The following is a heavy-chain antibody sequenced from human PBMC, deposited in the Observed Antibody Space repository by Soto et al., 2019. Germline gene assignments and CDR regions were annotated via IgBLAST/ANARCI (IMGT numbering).Heavy chain of an antibody. V-gene: IGHV3-21*01. J-gene: IGHJ4*02. CDR2: ISSSSSYI. CDR3: ARELGQKFDY. CDR1: VFTFISYS. Sequence: GWSLRLACASSVFTFISYSMNWVRQAPGKGLEWVSSISSSSSYIYYADSVKGRFTISRDNAKNSLYLQMNSLRAEDTAVYYCARELGQKFDYWGQGTLVTVSS.